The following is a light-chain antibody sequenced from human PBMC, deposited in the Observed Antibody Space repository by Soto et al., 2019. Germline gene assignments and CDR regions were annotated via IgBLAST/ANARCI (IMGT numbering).Light chain of an antibody. J-gene: IGKJ1*01. CDR1: QSISSTY. CDR2: AAS. CDR3: QQYYASSWT. Sequence: EIVLTQSPGTLSLSPGERATLSCRASQSISSTYFAWYRQKPGQAPSLLVDAASSRATGIAERFGGSGCGTDFTITISRLEPEDFAVYYCQQYYASSWTFGQGTRVEIK. V-gene: IGKV3-20*01.